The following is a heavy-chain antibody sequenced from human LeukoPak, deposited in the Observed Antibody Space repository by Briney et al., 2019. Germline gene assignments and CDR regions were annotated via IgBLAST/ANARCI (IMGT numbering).Heavy chain of an antibody. J-gene: IGHJ3*02. Sequence: SETLSLTCIVSGASITTYSWNWLRQSPGRGLEWIGYFSLGGSGTTSYTSSLKSRVTISRDTSKNQLSLKLSSVTAADTAVYYCARNIYYASWGATFDIWGQGTMVTVSS. CDR3: ARNIYYASWGATFDI. V-gene: IGHV4-59*01. D-gene: IGHD1-26*01. CDR1: GASITTYS. CDR2: FSLGGSGTT.